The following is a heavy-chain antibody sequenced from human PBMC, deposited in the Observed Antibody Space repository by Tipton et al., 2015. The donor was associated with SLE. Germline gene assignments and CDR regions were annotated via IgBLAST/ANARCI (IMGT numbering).Heavy chain of an antibody. V-gene: IGHV4-38-2*01. J-gene: IGHJ1*01. CDR2: IYHSGTT. D-gene: IGHD1-26*01. Sequence: LRLSCSVSGFSVTSGYYWGWIRQPPGKGLEWIGTIYHSGTTYYSSALKSRVTMSVDTSKNQLSLNLSSVTAADTAVYYCARLGDDGYFQHWGQGTLVTVSS. CDR1: GFSVTSGYY. CDR3: ARLGDDGYFQH.